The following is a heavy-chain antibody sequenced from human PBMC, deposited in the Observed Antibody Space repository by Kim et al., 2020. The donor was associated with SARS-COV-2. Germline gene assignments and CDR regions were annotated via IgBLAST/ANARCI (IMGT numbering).Heavy chain of an antibody. D-gene: IGHD3-16*01. Sequence: ADSGKGRFTSSRDNSKTALYLQMNSLRAEDTAVYYCARSLGGGYYYGMDVWGQGTTVTVSS. V-gene: IGHV3-30*02. CDR3: ARSLGGGYYYGMDV. J-gene: IGHJ6*02.